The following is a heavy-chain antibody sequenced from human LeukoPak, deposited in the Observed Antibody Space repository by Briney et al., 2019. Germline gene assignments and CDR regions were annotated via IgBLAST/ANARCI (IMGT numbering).Heavy chain of an antibody. Sequence: SETLSLTCTVSGGSISSSGYYWGWIRQTPGKGLEWIGSIYYSGSNYHNPSLKSRVSMSVDTSKNQFSLKLSSVTAADTAVYYCANMAYSYAPGLFDPWGQGTLVTVSS. D-gene: IGHD5-18*01. V-gene: IGHV4-39*07. J-gene: IGHJ5*02. CDR2: IYYSGSN. CDR1: GGSISSSGYY. CDR3: ANMAYSYAPGLFDP.